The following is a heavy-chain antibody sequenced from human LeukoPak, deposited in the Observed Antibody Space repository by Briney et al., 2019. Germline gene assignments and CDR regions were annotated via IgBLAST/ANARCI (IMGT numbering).Heavy chain of an antibody. CDR1: GFTFSSYW. V-gene: IGHV3-74*01. D-gene: IGHD1-26*01. CDR2: IKSDGTTT. Sequence: PGGSLRLSCAASGFTFSSYWMHWVRHAPGKGLVWVSRIKSDGTTTDYADSVKGRFTISRDNAKNTLYLQMNSLRAEDTAVYYCARFPDSGSYLPFGHWGQGTLVTVSS. CDR3: ARFPDSGSYLPFGH. J-gene: IGHJ4*02.